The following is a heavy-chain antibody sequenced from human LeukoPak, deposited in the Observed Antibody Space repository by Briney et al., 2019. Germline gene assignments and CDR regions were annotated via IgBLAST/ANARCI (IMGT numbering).Heavy chain of an antibody. V-gene: IGHV3-13*01. J-gene: IGHJ4*02. CDR3: VRGGEIGLDY. CDR2: IASTGAT. D-gene: IGHD3-16*01. CDR1: GYTFSTLD. Sequence: GGSLRLSCAASGYTFSTLDMHWVRQASGRGLEWVSSIASTGATIYAVSVKGRFAISRENAKNSLYLQMNRLRAGDTAVYYCVRGGEIGLDYWGQGTLVTVSP.